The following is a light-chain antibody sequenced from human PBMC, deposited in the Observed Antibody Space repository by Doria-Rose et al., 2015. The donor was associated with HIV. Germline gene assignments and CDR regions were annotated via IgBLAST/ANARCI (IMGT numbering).Light chain of an antibody. J-gene: IGKJ1*01. V-gene: IGKV3-20*01. Sequence: TQSPGTLSLSPGERATLYCRASQSFSSTCLAWYQQKPGQAPSLLIYDGSTRATGIPDRFSASGSGTDFALTINRLEPGDFALYYCHQYGTSWTFGQGTKVEI. CDR3: HQYGTSWT. CDR2: DGS. CDR1: QSFSSTC.